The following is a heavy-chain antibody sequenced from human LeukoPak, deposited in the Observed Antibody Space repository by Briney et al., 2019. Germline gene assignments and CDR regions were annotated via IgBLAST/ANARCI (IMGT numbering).Heavy chain of an antibody. J-gene: IGHJ6*02. CDR1: GGSVSGGSYY. D-gene: IGHD2-2*01. CDR2: IYYSGST. V-gene: IGHV4-61*01. Sequence: PSETLSLTCTVSGGSVSGGSYYWSWIRQPPGKGLEWIGYIYYSGSTNYNPSLKSRVTISVDTSKNQFSLKLSSVTAADTAVYYCARDMALGYCSSTSCPHYYYYGMDVWGQGTTVTVSS. CDR3: ARDMALGYCSSTSCPHYYYYGMDV.